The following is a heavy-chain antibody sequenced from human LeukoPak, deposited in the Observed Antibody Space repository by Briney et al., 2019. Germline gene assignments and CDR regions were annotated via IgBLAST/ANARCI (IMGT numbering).Heavy chain of an antibody. CDR3: AKESYCSGGSCYSSVIGDWYYYGMDV. Sequence: PGRSLRLSCAASGFTFDDYAMHWVRQAPGKGLEWVSGISWNSGSIGYADSVKGRFTISRDNAKNSLYLQMNSLRAEDTALYYCAKESYCSGGSCYSSVIGDWYYYGMDVWGQGTTVTVS. J-gene: IGHJ6*02. D-gene: IGHD2-15*01. CDR2: ISWNSGSI. V-gene: IGHV3-9*01. CDR1: GFTFDDYA.